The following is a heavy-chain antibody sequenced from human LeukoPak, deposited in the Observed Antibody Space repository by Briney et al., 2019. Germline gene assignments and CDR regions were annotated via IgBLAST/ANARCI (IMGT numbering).Heavy chain of an antibody. D-gene: IGHD4-11*01. Sequence: ASVQISCKASGHTFTSHFVHWVRQAPGQGLEWMGVISPRSGGTDLSQKFQGRVTLTRDTSTTTVYMKMSSLTYEDTAVYFCARAVTTSADSWGQGTLVTVSS. J-gene: IGHJ5*01. CDR3: ARAVTTSADS. CDR2: ISPRSGGT. CDR1: GHTFTSHF. V-gene: IGHV1-46*01.